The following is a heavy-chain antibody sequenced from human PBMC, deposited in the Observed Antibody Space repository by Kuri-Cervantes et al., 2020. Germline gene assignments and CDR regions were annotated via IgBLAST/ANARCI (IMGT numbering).Heavy chain of an antibody. V-gene: IGHV3-21*04. D-gene: IGHD2-2*01. CDR1: GFTFSSYS. Sequence: ETLSLTCAASGFTFSSYSMNWVRQAPGKGLEWVSSISSSSSYIYYADSVKGRFTISRDNAKNSLYLQMNSLRAEDTAVYYCASSSTSCSTCYFDYWGQGTLVTVSS. J-gene: IGHJ4*02. CDR3: ASSSTSCSTCYFDY. CDR2: ISSSSSYI.